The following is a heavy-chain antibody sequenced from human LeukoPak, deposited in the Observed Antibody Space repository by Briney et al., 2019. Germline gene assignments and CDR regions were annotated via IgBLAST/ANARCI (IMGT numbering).Heavy chain of an antibody. Sequence: HPGGSLRLSCAASGFTFSGSAMHWVRQAPGKGLEWVAVIWYDGSNKYYADSVRGRFTISRDTSKNTLYLQMNSLRAEDTAVYYCAKSQPGGGDYFDYWGQGTLVAVSS. D-gene: IGHD3-10*01. CDR3: AKSQPGGGDYFDY. J-gene: IGHJ4*02. CDR2: IWYDGSNK. CDR1: GFTFSGSA. V-gene: IGHV3-33*06.